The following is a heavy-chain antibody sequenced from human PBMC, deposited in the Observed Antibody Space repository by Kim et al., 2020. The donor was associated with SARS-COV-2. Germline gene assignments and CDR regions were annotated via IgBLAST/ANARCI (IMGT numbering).Heavy chain of an antibody. CDR3: ATAPGIAVAGTAPNWFDP. D-gene: IGHD6-19*01. V-gene: IGHV1-24*01. Sequence: ASVKVSCKVSGYTLTELSMHWVRQAPGKGLEWMGGFDPEDGVTIYAQKFQGRVTMTEDTSTDTAYMELSSLRSEDTAVYYCATAPGIAVAGTAPNWFDPWGQGTLVTVSS. J-gene: IGHJ5*02. CDR1: GYTLTELS. CDR2: FDPEDGVT.